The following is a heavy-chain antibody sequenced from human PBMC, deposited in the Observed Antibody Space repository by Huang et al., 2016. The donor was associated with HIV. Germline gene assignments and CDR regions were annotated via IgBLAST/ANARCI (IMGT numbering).Heavy chain of an antibody. CDR3: VRESLYFGDFLFDH. J-gene: IGHJ4*02. CDR2: VSANSGEI. CDR1: GFTFTNYG. Sequence: QVQLVQSGAEVKRPGASLKVSCKTSGFTFTNYGCSWVGQAPGQGLGWLGWVSANSGEINYEVKFEGRVSMTTDTTSGTAYMELRRLTSDDTATYYCVRESLYFGDFLFDHWGQGTPVTVSA. D-gene: IGHD3-10*01. V-gene: IGHV1-18*04.